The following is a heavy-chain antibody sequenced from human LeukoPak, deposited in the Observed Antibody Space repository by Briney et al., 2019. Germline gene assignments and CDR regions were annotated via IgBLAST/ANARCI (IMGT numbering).Heavy chain of an antibody. Sequence: SVKVCCKASGGTFSSYAISWVRQAPGQGLEWMGGIIPIFGTANYAQKFQGRVTITADKSTSTAYMELSSLRSEDTAVYYCARSDPAAAHWGFDWFDPWGQGTLVTVSS. D-gene: IGHD6-13*01. CDR1: GGTFSSYA. V-gene: IGHV1-69*06. J-gene: IGHJ5*02. CDR2: IIPIFGTA. CDR3: ARSDPAAAHWGFDWFDP.